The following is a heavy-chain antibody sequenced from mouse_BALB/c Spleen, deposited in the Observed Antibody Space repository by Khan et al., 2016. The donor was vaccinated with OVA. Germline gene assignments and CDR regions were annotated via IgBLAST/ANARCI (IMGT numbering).Heavy chain of an antibody. J-gene: IGHJ3*01. Sequence: EVQGVESGGDLVRPGGSLKLSCAASGFTFSAYGMSWVRQSPDKRLEWVATINSDGYYTYYTDSLKGRFIISRDNAKHTLYLQMRSLKSVDTAMYYCASHVTGSFAYWCQGTLVTVSA. CDR3: ASHVTGSFAY. CDR2: INSDGYYT. V-gene: IGHV5-6*01. D-gene: IGHD4-1*01. CDR1: GFTFSAYG.